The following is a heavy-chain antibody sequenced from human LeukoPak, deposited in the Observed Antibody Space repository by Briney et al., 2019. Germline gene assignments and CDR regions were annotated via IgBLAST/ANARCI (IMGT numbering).Heavy chain of an antibody. CDR2: IAAGGVT. V-gene: IGHV3-53*01. D-gene: IGHD2/OR15-2a*01. CDR3: ARDGYNSTWYWYFDV. CDR1: GFTVTSNY. Sequence: GGSLRLSCAASGFTVTSNYMSWVRQAPGKGLQWVSVIAAGGVTYYADSVRGRFTISRDNSKNTLYLQMNSLRAEDTAVYYCARDGYNSTWYWYFDVWGRGTPFTVSS. J-gene: IGHJ2*01.